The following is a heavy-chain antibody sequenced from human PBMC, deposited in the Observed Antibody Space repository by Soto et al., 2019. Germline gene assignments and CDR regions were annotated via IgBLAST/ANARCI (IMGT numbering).Heavy chain of an antibody. D-gene: IGHD6-19*01. CDR2: SRPRGDTN. V-gene: IGHV3-48*02. CDR3: AEGPHTNVGWLYYFES. CDR1: GFSLANYP. J-gene: IGHJ4*02. Sequence: SLRLPCVASGFSLANYPMNWVRQTPGKGLEWISYSRPRGDTNYYADSVEGRFTISRDNARNSLSLRMSSLRDEDSALYYCAEGPHTNVGWLYYFESWGQGVPVTVSS.